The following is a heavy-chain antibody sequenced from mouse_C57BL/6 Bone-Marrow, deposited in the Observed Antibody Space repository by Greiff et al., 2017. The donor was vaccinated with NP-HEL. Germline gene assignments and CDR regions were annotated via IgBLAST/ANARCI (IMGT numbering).Heavy chain of an antibody. Sequence: QVLLQQSGAELVKPGASVKISCKASGYAFSGYWMNWVKQRPGKGLEWIGYIFPGYGAPTYNGKFKGKATLTADKSSSTAYMQLSSLTSEDSAVYFCALDYFDYWGQGTTLTVPS. CDR1: GYAFSGYW. V-gene: IGHV1-80*01. J-gene: IGHJ2*01. CDR2: IFPGYGAP. CDR3: ALDYFDY.